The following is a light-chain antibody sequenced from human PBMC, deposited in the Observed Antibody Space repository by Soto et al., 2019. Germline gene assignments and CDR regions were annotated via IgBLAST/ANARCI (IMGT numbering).Light chain of an antibody. CDR3: QQSYSTTRT. V-gene: IGKV1-39*01. CDR2: AAS. CDR1: QSISSY. Sequence: DIQMTPSPSSLSASVGDRVTITFRASQSISSYLNWYQQKPGKAPKLLIYAASSLQSGVPSRFSGSGSGTDFTLTISSLQPEDFATYYCQQSYSTTRTFGGGTKVDIK. J-gene: IGKJ4*01.